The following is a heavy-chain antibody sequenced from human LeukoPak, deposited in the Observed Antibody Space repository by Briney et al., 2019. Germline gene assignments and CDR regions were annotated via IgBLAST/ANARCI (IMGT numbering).Heavy chain of an antibody. Sequence: PSGTLSLTCAVSGGSMSSSHWWSWVRQPPGKGLEWIGEIFHSGSTNYNPSLKSRVTISVDKSKTQFSLKLSSVTAADTAVYYCARVVREWLRSSYYFDYWGQGTLVTVSS. J-gene: IGHJ4*02. D-gene: IGHD5-12*01. CDR1: GGSMSSSHW. CDR3: ARVVREWLRSSYYFDY. V-gene: IGHV4-4*02. CDR2: IFHSGST.